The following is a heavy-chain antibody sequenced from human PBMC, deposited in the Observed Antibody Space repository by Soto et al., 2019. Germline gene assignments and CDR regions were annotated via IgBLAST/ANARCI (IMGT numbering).Heavy chain of an antibody. D-gene: IGHD6-13*01. J-gene: IGHJ4*02. CDR3: ARRLFSSTWPSYFDY. CDR1: GYSITSTSYY. Sequence: SESLSLTCAVSGYSITSTSYYWGWIRQPSGKGLEWTGCIHCSGSTYYNPPLRSRVTSSVDTSKNQFSLKVSSVTAADTAVYYCARRLFSSTWPSYFDYWGEGTLVTVSS. CDR2: IHCSGST. V-gene: IGHV4-39*01.